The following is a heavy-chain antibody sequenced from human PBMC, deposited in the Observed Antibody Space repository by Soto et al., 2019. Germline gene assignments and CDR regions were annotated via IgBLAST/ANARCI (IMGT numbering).Heavy chain of an antibody. Sequence: GGSLRLSCAASGFTFSSYGMHWVRQAPGKGLEWVAVIWYDGSNKYYADSVKGRFTISRDNSKNTLYLQMNSLRAEDTAVYYCARSHSYGDYYFDYWGQGTLVTAPQ. J-gene: IGHJ4*02. V-gene: IGHV3-33*01. CDR1: GFTFSSYG. CDR3: ARSHSYGDYYFDY. D-gene: IGHD5-18*01. CDR2: IWYDGSNK.